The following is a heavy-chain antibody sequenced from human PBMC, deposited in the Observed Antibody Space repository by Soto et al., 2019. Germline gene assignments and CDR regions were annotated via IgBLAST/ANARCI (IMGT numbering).Heavy chain of an antibody. D-gene: IGHD5-12*01. V-gene: IGHV4-61*01. CDR2: IYYSGST. J-gene: IGHJ4*02. CDR3: ARDIGRDGYNYDY. Sequence: PSETLSLTCTVSGGSVSSGSYYWSWIRQPPGKGLEWIGYIYYSGSTNYNPSLKSRVTISVDTSKNQFSLKLSSVTAADTAVYYCARDIGRDGYNYDYWGQGTLVTVSS. CDR1: GGSVSSGSYY.